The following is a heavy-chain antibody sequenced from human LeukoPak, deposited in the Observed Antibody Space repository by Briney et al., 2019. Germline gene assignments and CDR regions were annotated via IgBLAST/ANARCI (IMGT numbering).Heavy chain of an antibody. CDR3: ARQGVGTYDYGDEGYYMDV. V-gene: IGHV4-4*07. D-gene: IGHD4-17*01. CDR2: IYNSGST. Sequence: SETLSLTCTVSGGSISSYYWSWIRQPAGKGLEWIGRIYNSGSTNYNPSLNSRVTISVDTSKNQFSLKLSSVTAADTAVYYCARQGVGTYDYGDEGYYMDVWGKGTTVTISS. CDR1: GGSISSYY. J-gene: IGHJ6*03.